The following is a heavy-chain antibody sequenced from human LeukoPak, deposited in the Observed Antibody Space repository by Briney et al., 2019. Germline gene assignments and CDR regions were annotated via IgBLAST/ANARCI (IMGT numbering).Heavy chain of an antibody. CDR2: IYYSGST. J-gene: IGHJ5*02. CDR3: ARGCMGWLHRKGWFDP. Sequence: SQTLSLTCTVSGGSISSGGYYWSWIRQHPGKGLEWIGYIYYSGSTYYNPSLKSRVTISVDTSKNQFSLKLSSVTAADTAAYYCARGCMGWLHRKGWFDPWGQGTLVTVSS. V-gene: IGHV4-31*03. D-gene: IGHD5-24*01. CDR1: GGSISSGGYY.